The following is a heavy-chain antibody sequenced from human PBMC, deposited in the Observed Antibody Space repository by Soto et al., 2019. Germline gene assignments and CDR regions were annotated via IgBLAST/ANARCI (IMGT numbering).Heavy chain of an antibody. CDR2: MNPNSGNT. D-gene: IGHD4-17*01. Sequence: ASVKVSCKSSGYTFTSYDINWVRQATGQGLEWMGWMNPNSGNTGYAQKFQGRVTMTRNTSISTAYMELSSLRSEDTAVYYCARGKAVTTTLYYYYYYMDVWGKGTTVTVSS. J-gene: IGHJ6*03. CDR1: GYTFTSYD. CDR3: ARGKAVTTTLYYYYYYMDV. V-gene: IGHV1-8*01.